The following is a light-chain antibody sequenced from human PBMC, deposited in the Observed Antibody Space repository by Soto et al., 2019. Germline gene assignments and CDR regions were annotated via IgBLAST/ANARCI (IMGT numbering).Light chain of an antibody. CDR3: CSYAGRYTFV. V-gene: IGLV2-11*01. CDR1: TSDVGAYTY. Sequence: QSVLTQPRSVSGSPGHPVTISCTGSTSDVGAYTYVSWYQHHPGKAPRLMIYDVTKRPSGVPDRFSGSKSGNTASLTISGLQAEDEADYYCCSYAGRYTFVFGSGTQLTVL. CDR2: DVT. J-gene: IGLJ1*01.